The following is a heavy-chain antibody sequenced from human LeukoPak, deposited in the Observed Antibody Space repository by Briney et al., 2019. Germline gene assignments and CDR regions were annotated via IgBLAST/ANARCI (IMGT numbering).Heavy chain of an antibody. V-gene: IGHV1-24*01. CDR1: GYTLTELT. Sequence: ASVKVSCKVSGYTLTELTMHWVRQAPGKGLEWMGGFDPEDGETIYAQKFQGRVTMTRDTSTSTVYMELSSLRSEDTAVYYCAIVEMATIIDYWGQGTLVTVSS. J-gene: IGHJ4*02. CDR2: FDPEDGET. D-gene: IGHD5-24*01. CDR3: AIVEMATIIDY.